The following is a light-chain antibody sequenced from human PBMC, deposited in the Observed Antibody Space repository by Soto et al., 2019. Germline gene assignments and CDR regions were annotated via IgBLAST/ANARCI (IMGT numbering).Light chain of an antibody. Sequence: QSALTQPASVSGSPGQSITISCTGNSSDVGGYNYVSWYQQHPGKAPKLMIYDVSNRPSGVSNRFSGSKSGNTASLTIYGLQAEDEADYYCSSYTSSSTLVFGTGTKVTVL. CDR1: SSDVGGYNY. V-gene: IGLV2-14*01. CDR2: DVS. CDR3: SSYTSSSTLV. J-gene: IGLJ1*01.